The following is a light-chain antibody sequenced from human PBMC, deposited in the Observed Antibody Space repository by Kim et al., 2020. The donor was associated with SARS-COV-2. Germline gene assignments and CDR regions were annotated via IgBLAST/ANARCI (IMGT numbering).Light chain of an antibody. CDR1: KLGDKY. Sequence: VSQGQTASITCSGDKLGDKYACWYQQKPGQSPVLVIYQDSKRPSGIPERFSGSNSGNTATLTISGTQAMDEADYYCQAWDSSTAGVFGTGTKVTGL. J-gene: IGLJ1*01. CDR3: QAWDSSTAGV. V-gene: IGLV3-1*01. CDR2: QDS.